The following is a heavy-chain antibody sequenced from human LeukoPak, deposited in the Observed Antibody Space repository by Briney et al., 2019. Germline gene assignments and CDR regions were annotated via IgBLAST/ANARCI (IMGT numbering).Heavy chain of an antibody. Sequence: ASVKVSCKASGYTFTGYYMHWVRQAPGQGLEWMGWINPNSGGTNYAQKFQGRVTMTRDTSISTAYMELSRLRSGDTAVYYCARDLPVYGSGSRNPMYYYYGMDVWGQGTTVTVSS. J-gene: IGHJ6*02. D-gene: IGHD3-10*01. CDR3: ARDLPVYGSGSRNPMYYYYGMDV. CDR1: GYTFTGYY. CDR2: INPNSGGT. V-gene: IGHV1-2*02.